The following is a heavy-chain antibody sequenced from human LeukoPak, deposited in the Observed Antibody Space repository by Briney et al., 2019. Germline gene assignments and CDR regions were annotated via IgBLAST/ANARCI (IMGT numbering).Heavy chain of an antibody. V-gene: IGHV3-53*05. D-gene: IGHD5-12*01. CDR1: GFTFGSYE. Sequence: PGGSLRLSCAASGFTFGSYEMNWVRQGPGKGLEWVAYMSSDSSTNYADSVKGRFTISRDNSKNTLYLQMNSLRAEDTAVYYCARVRGGYELRNAFDIWGQGTMVTVPS. CDR3: ARVRGGYELRNAFDI. J-gene: IGHJ3*02. CDR2: MSSDSST.